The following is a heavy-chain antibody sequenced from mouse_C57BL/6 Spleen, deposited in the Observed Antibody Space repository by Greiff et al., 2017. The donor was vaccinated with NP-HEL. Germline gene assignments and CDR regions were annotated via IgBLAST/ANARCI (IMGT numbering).Heavy chain of an antibody. J-gene: IGHJ3*01. D-gene: IGHD2-3*01. V-gene: IGHV3-1*01. CDR3: ARDREGGYYGFAY. Sequence: EVQLQQSGPGMVKPSQSLSLTCTVTGYSITSGYDWHWIRHVPGNKLEWMGYISYSGSTNYNPSLKSRISITHDTSKNHFFLKLNSVTTEDTATYYCARDREGGYYGFAYWGPGTLVTVSA. CDR2: ISYSGST. CDR1: GYSITSGYD.